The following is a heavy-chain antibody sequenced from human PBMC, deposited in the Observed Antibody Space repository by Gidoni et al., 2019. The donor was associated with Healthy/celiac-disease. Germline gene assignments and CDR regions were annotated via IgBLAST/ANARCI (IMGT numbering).Heavy chain of an antibody. V-gene: IGHV3-49*04. CDR3: WNYDPGPVISWFDP. Sequence: EVQLVESGGGLVQQGRSLRLSCTAYGFTFGDYAMSWVRQAQGKGLEWVGFIRSKAYGGTTEYAASVKGRFTISRDDSKSIAYLQMNSLKSEDTAVYYRWNYDPGPVISWFDPWGQGTLVTVSS. D-gene: IGHD1-7*01. CDR2: IRSKAYGGTT. J-gene: IGHJ5*02. CDR1: GFTFGDYA.